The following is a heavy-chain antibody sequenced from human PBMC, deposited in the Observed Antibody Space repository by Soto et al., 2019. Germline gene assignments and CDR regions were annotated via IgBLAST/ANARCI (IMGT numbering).Heavy chain of an antibody. Sequence: PGGSLRLSCAASGFTFSTYEMNWVRQAPGKGLEWVSCISSSGSTIYYADSVKGRFTISRDNAKKSLYLQMNSLRAEDTAVYYCAREGYCSGGSCWGKWFDPWGQGTLVTVSS. CDR1: GFTFSTYE. J-gene: IGHJ5*02. D-gene: IGHD2-15*01. V-gene: IGHV3-48*03. CDR3: AREGYCSGGSCWGKWFDP. CDR2: ISSSGSTI.